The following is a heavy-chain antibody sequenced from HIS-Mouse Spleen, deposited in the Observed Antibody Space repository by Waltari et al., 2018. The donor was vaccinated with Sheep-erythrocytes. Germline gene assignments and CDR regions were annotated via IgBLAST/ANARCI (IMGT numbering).Heavy chain of an antibody. J-gene: IGHJ6*02. D-gene: IGHD6-19*01. CDR1: GFTFRSYG. CDR3: AKETSSGWYYYYYGMDV. Sequence: QVQLVASGGGVVQPGRSLRLSCAASGFTFRSYGMLWVRQAPGKGLEWVAVISYDGSNKYYADSVKGRFTISRDNSKNTLYLQMNSLRAEDTAVYYCAKETSSGWYYYYYGMDVWGQGTTVTVSS. CDR2: ISYDGSNK. V-gene: IGHV3-30*18.